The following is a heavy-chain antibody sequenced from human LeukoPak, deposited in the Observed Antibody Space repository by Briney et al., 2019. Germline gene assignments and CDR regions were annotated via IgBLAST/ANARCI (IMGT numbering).Heavy chain of an antibody. V-gene: IGHV4-4*07. Sequence: KPSETLSLTCTVSGGSISSYYWSWIRQPAGEGLEWIGRICTSGSTNYNPSLKSRVTMSVDTSKNQFSLKLSSVTAADTTVYYCARDPGITPFDYWGQGTLVTVSS. CDR1: GGSISSYY. J-gene: IGHJ4*02. CDR2: ICTSGST. CDR3: ARDPGITPFDY.